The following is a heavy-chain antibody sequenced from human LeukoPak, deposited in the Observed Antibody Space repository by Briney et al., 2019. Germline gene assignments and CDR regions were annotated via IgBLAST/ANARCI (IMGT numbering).Heavy chain of an antibody. CDR3: ARVGHYWYFDL. CDR2: IYSSGST. J-gene: IGHJ2*01. Sequence: SETLSLTCTVSGDSITSYYWSWIRQPAGKGLEWIGRIYSSGSTNYNPSLKSRVNMSVDTSKNKFSLKLSSVTAAATAVYYCARVGHYWYFDLWGRGTLVTVSS. V-gene: IGHV4-4*07. CDR1: GDSITSYY.